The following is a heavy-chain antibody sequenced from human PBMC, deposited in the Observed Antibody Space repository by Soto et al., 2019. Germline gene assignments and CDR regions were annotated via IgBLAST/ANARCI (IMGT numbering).Heavy chain of an antibody. Sequence: SLRISCAASGFTFSSYGMHWVRQAPGKGLEWVAVISYDGSNKYYADSVKGRFTISRDNSKNTLYLQMNSLRAEDTAVYYCAKDRARIEQYYFDYWGRGTLVTLSS. D-gene: IGHD1-26*01. V-gene: IGHV3-30*18. CDR2: ISYDGSNK. J-gene: IGHJ4*02. CDR1: GFTFSSYG. CDR3: AKDRARIEQYYFDY.